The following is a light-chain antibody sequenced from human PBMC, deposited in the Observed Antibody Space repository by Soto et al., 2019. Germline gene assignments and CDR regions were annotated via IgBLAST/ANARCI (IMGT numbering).Light chain of an antibody. J-gene: IGLJ2*01. Sequence: QAVVTQPPSASGTPGQRVTISCSGGNSNIASNFVHWYQLLPGAAPTLVIYRNHQRPSGVPDRFSGSKSGTSASLAISGLRSEDEAVYFCATWDDSLGVVFGGGTKVTVL. V-gene: IGLV1-47*01. CDR1: NSNIASNF. CDR3: ATWDDSLGVV. CDR2: RNH.